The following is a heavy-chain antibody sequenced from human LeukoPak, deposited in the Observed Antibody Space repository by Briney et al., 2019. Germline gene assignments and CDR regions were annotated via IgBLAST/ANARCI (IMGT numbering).Heavy chain of an antibody. V-gene: IGHV4-34*01. D-gene: IGHD6-25*01. J-gene: IGHJ5*02. CDR1: GDSLSGYY. CDR3: AREAAGQWFDP. CDR2: IYHSGST. Sequence: PSETLSLTCAVYGDSLSGYYWSWVRQPPGKGLEWIGEIYHSGSTNYNPSLKSRVTMSLDKSKNQFSLKLTSVTAADTAVYYCAREAAGQWFDPWGQGTLVIVSS.